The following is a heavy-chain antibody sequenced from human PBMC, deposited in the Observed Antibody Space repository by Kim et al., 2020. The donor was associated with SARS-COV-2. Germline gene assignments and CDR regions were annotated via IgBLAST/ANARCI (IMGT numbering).Heavy chain of an antibody. CDR1: GYIYTSSG. V-gene: IGHV1-18*01. J-gene: IGHJ4*02. Sequence: ASVKVSCKTSGYIYTSSGINWVRQAPGQGLEWMGWMDTYNGNTNSAQKFQGRIKMTTDTSTNTAFMELKNLRSDDTAVYYCARGQGGTHDSRANDFWGQGTRVSVPA. D-gene: IGHD6-25*01. CDR2: MDTYNGNT. CDR3: ARGQGGTHDSRANDF.